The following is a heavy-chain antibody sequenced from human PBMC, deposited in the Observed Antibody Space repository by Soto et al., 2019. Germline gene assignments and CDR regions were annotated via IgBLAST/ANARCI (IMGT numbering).Heavy chain of an antibody. V-gene: IGHV1-69*06. CDR2: IVPRFGSP. CDR3: ARDRIQLRLGKYSFNGMDV. D-gene: IGHD3-16*01. CDR1: GGTFSDYA. J-gene: IGHJ6*02. Sequence: QVQLVQSGAEMRKPGSSLRVSCKASGGTFSDYAFSWVRQAPGQGLEWMGGIVPRFGSPNYAQKFGGRVTITAETSTSTVYMALRSLRFDDTAVYFCARDRIQLRLGKYSFNGMDVWGQGTTIIVSS.